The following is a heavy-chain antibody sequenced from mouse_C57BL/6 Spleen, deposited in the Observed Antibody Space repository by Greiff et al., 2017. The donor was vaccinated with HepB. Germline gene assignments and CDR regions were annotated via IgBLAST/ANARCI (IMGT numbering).Heavy chain of an antibody. V-gene: IGHV1-5*01. CDR3: TRVESTMITTGFAY. CDR1: GYTFTSYW. Sequence: EVQRVESGTVLARPGASVKMSCKTSGYTFTSYWMHWVKQRPGQGLEWIGAIYPGNSDTSYNQKFKGKAKLTAVTSASTAYMELSSLTNEDSAVYYCTRVESTMITTGFAYWGQGTLVTVSA. J-gene: IGHJ3*01. CDR2: IYPGNSDT. D-gene: IGHD2-4*01.